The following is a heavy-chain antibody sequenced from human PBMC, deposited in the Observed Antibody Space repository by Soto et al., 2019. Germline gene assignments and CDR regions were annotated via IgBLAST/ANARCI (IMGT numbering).Heavy chain of an antibody. J-gene: IGHJ4*02. CDR3: TAGLYNSVGVDK. D-gene: IGHD2-15*01. CDR1: GFTFSYAW. Sequence: EVQLVESGGGLVKPGGSLRLSCAASGFTFSYAWMTWVRQVSGKGLEWVALIKSKAHGGTTDYAALVDGRFTISRDDSTNTVYHQLTSLQAEDTGLYYGTAGLYNSVGVDKWGQGTQVTVSS. V-gene: IGHV3-15*07. CDR2: IKSKAHGGTT.